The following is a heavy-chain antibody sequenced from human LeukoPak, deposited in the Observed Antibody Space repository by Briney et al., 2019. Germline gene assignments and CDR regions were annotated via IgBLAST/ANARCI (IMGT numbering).Heavy chain of an antibody. V-gene: IGHV3-30*04. CDR2: ISYDGSNK. CDR1: GFTFSSYA. Sequence: GGSLRLSCAASGFTFSSYAMHWVRQAPGKGLEWVAVISYDGSNKYYADSVKGRFTISRDNSKNTLYLQMNSLRAEDTAVYYCAREIAAADYYYYYYMDVWGKGTTVTVSS. J-gene: IGHJ6*03. CDR3: AREIAAADYYYYYYMDV. D-gene: IGHD6-13*01.